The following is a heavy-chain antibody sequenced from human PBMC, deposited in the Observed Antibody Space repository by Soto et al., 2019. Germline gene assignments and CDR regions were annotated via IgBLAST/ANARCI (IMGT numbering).Heavy chain of an antibody. CDR2: IHGGDSNT. D-gene: IGHD6-19*01. J-gene: IGHJ4*02. CDR3: ARRITSSTGWDY. Sequence: PXESLKISFKGAGYMFTSYWIGWVRQMPGKGLEWMGIIHGGDSNTRYSPSFDGQVTISTDKSINTAYLQWSSLKASDTAMYYCARRITSSTGWDYWGQGTLVTVSS. CDR1: GYMFTSYW. V-gene: IGHV5-51*01.